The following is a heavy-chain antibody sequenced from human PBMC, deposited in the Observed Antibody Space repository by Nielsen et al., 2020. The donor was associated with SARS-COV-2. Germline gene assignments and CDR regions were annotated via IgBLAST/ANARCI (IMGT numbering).Heavy chain of an antibody. D-gene: IGHD5-12*01. CDR1: GGSTSSGGYY. J-gene: IGHJ6*02. V-gene: IGHV4-31*03. Sequence: SETLSLTCTVSGGSTSSGGYYWSWIHHHPGKGLEWIGYIYFSGRTCYNPSLKSRVTISVDTSKNQFSLSLRSVTAADTAVYYCARESSGYDHYNYGMDVWGQGTTVTVSS. CDR2: IYFSGRT. CDR3: ARESSGYDHYNYGMDV.